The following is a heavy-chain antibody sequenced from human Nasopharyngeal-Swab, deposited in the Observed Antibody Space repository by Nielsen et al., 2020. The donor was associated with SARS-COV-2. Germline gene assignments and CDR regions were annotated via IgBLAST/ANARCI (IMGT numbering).Heavy chain of an antibody. J-gene: IGHJ5*02. V-gene: IGHV4-39*01. Sequence: WIRQPPGKGLEWIGSIYYSGSTYYNPSLKSRVTISVDTSKNQFSLELSSVTAADTAVYYCASPSGYSSSWYRADWFDPWGQGTLVTVSS. D-gene: IGHD6-13*01. CDR2: IYYSGST. CDR3: ASPSGYSSSWYRADWFDP.